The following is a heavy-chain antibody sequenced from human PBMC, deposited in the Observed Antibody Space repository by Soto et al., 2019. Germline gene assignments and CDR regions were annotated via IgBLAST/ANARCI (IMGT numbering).Heavy chain of an antibody. CDR2: INHSGST. Sequence: SETLSLTCAVYGGSFSGYYWSWIRQPPGKGQEWIGEINHSGSTNYNPSLKSRVTISVDTSKNQFSLKLSSVNAADTSVYYCARGASEYSSSRGPDYWGQGTLVTVAS. CDR3: ARGASEYSSSRGPDY. CDR1: GGSFSGYY. V-gene: IGHV4-34*01. J-gene: IGHJ4*02. D-gene: IGHD6-6*01.